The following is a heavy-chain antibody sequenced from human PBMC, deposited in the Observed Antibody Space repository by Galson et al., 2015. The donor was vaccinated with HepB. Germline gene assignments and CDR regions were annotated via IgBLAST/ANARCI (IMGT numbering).Heavy chain of an antibody. CDR1: GFTFEDYA. D-gene: IGHD3-10*01. Sequence: SLRLSCAASGFTFEDYAMHWVRQVPGKGLEWVSGISWNSDFTGYADSVRGRFTISRDNAKYFLYLQMNSLRPEDTALYYCAQDLTYYYGSGSYFVGMAVWGQGTTVPVSS. CDR2: ISWNSDFT. CDR3: AQDLTYYYGSGSYFVGMAV. J-gene: IGHJ6*02. V-gene: IGHV3-9*01.